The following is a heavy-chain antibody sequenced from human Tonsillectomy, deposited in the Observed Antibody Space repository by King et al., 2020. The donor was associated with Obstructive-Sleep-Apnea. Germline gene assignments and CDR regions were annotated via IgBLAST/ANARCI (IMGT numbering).Heavy chain of an antibody. CDR2: IYHSGST. J-gene: IGHJ4*02. Sequence: QLQESGPGLVKPSETLSLTCTVSGYSISSGYYWGWLRPPPGKGLEWIGSIYHSGSTYYNPSLKSRVTISVDTSKNQFSLKLSSVTAADTAVYYCARDYYYDSSGYYVDYWGQGTLVTVSS. CDR1: GYSISSGYY. D-gene: IGHD3-22*01. CDR3: ARDYYYDSSGYYVDY. V-gene: IGHV4-38-2*02.